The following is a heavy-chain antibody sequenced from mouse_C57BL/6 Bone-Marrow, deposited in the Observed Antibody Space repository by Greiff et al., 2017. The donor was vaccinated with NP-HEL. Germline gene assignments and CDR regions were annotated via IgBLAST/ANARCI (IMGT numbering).Heavy chain of an antibody. V-gene: IGHV1-19*01. CDR1: GYTFTDYY. J-gene: IGHJ1*03. D-gene: IGHD1-1*01. CDR3: ASYYYGSSYDWYFDV. Sequence: VQLQQSGPVLVKPGASVKMSCKASGYTFTDYYMNWVKQSHGKSLEWIGVINPYNGGTSYNQKFKGKATLTVDKSSSTAYMELNSLTSEDSAVYYCASYYYGSSYDWYFDVWGTGTTVTVSS. CDR2: INPYNGGT.